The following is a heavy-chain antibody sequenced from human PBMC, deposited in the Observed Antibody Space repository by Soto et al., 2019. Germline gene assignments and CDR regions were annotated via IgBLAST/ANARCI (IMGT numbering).Heavy chain of an antibody. CDR1: GFAFSSYT. Sequence: EVQLVESGGGLVKPGGSLRLSCAASGFAFSSYTMNWVRQAPGKGLVWVSSISGGGDYIYYTGSVKGRFSISRDNAKNSLYLQMDSLRAEDTAVYYCASLSRFALDYWGQGTLVTVSS. V-gene: IGHV3-21*01. J-gene: IGHJ4*01. CDR3: ASLSRFALDY. D-gene: IGHD3-10*01. CDR2: ISGGGDYI.